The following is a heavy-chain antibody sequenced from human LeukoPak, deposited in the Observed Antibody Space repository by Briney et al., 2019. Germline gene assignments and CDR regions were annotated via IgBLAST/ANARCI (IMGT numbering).Heavy chain of an antibody. CDR3: GXXXXXXXXRIFGVVTLPLLFDP. CDR1: GYTFTSYD. J-gene: IGHJ5*02. Sequence: ASVKVSCKASGYTFTSYDINWVRQATGQGLEWMGWMNPNSGNTGYAQKFQGRVTMTRDTSISTAYMELSRRRSDDADVYYCGXXXXXXXXRIFGVVTLPLLFDPWGQGTLVTVSS. CDR2: MNPNSGNT. D-gene: IGHD3-3*01. V-gene: IGHV1-8*02.